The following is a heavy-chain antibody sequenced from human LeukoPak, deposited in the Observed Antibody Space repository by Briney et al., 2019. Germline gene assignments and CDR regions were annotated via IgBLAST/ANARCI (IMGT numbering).Heavy chain of an antibody. J-gene: IGHJ4*02. Sequence: PGGSLRLSCAASGLTFNTYAMSWVRQAPGKGLEWVSGISGRGDTIYYADSVKGRFTISRDNAKNSLYLQMNSLRAEDTAVYYCASLGGVAYFDYWGQGTLVTVSS. CDR3: ASLGGVAYFDY. D-gene: IGHD3-16*01. CDR2: ISGRGDTI. V-gene: IGHV3-23*01. CDR1: GLTFNTYA.